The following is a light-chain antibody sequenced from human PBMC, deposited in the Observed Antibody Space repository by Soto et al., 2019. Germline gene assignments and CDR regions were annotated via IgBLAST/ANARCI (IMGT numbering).Light chain of an antibody. CDR3: MQALQTPPWT. CDR2: FGS. CDR1: QSLLHSNGYNY. J-gene: IGKJ1*01. V-gene: IGKV2-28*01. Sequence: DIVMTQSPLSLPVTPGEPASISCRSSQSLLHSNGYNYLDWYLQKPGQSPQLLIYFGSNRASGAPDRFSGSGSGTDFTLKISRVEAEDVGVYYCMQALQTPPWTFGQGTKVEI.